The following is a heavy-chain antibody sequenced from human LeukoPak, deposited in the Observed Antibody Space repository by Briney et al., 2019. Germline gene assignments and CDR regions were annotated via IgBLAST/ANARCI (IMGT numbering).Heavy chain of an antibody. CDR3: VRDFWSGYLDRNALNIDS. V-gene: IGHV1-18*01. J-gene: IGHJ4*02. CDR1: GYTFTNYG. CDR2: ISAYNGNT. Sequence: ASVKVSCKASGYTFTNYGISWVRQAPGQGLEWMGWISAYNGNTNFAQNLRDRLTMTTDTSTTTVYMELRSLRSDDTAVYYCVRDFWSGYLDRNALNIDSWGQGTLVTVSS. D-gene: IGHD3-3*01.